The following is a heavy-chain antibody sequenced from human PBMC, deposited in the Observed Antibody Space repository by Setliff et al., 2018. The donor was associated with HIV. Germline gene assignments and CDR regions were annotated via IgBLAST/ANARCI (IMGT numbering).Heavy chain of an antibody. CDR1: GYTFTNYG. J-gene: IGHJ4*02. D-gene: IGHD6-19*01. V-gene: IGHV1-18*01. CDR2: ISAYNGNT. CDR3: ATWYSSGLQADSFDY. Sequence: ASVKVSCKASGYTFTNYGISWVRQAPGQGLEWMGWISAYNGNTNYAQKLQGRVTMTTDTSTSTAYMELRSLRSDDTAVYYCATWYSSGLQADSFDYWGQGTLVTVYS.